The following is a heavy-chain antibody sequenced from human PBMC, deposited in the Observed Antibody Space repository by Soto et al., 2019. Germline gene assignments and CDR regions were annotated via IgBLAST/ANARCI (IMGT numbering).Heavy chain of an antibody. J-gene: IGHJ4*02. D-gene: IGHD1-26*01. CDR2: ISGSGGST. CDR1: GFTFSSYA. Sequence: EVQLLESGGGLVQPGGSLRLSCAASGFTFSSYAMRWVRQAPGKGLEWVSAISGSGGSTYYADSVKGRFTISRDNSKTTLYLQMNGLRAEDTAVYYCARRGSGSYYDYWGQGTLVTVSS. CDR3: ARRGSGSYYDY. V-gene: IGHV3-23*01.